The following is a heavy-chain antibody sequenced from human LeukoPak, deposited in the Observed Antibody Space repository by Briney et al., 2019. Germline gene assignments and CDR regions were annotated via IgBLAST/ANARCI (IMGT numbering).Heavy chain of an antibody. CDR1: GFTVSNTY. Sequence: GGSLRLSCAASGFTVSNTYMSWVRQAPGKGLEWISVIYSGDSAVSTYYADSVKGRFTISRHNSKNTLYLQMSSLRAEDTAVYFCARSAARLRYYDAMAVGGEGTTVTVCS. J-gene: IGHJ6*04. V-gene: IGHV3-53*04. CDR3: ARSAARLRYYDAMAV. CDR2: IYSGDSAVST. D-gene: IGHD6-6*01.